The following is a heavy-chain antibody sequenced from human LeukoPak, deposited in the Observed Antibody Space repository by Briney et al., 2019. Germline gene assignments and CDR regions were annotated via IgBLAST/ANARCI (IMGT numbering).Heavy chain of an antibody. CDR1: GGSISGYY. J-gene: IGHJ4*02. D-gene: IGHD6-13*01. Sequence: SETLSLTCTVSGGSISGYYWSWIRQPPGKGLEYIAYIYYSGSTDYTPSLKSRVTISVDTSKNQFSLKLSSVTAADTAVYYCARLNIIGSSPVHHYDYWGQGTLVTVSS. CDR2: IYYSGST. V-gene: IGHV4-59*08. CDR3: ARLNIIGSSPVHHYDY.